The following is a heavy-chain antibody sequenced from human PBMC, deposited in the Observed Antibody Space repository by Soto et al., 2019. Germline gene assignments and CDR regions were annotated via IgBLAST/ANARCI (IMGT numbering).Heavy chain of an antibody. Sequence: QVQLVESGGGVVQPGRSLRLFCAASGFTFSGYGMHWVRQAPGKGLEWVAITRHDGSNTYYSDSVRGRFTISRDNSKKTLYLQMDSLRAEDTAVYYCARDGVGATTFFGYFDYWGQGTLVTVSS. V-gene: IGHV3-33*01. CDR1: GFTFSGYG. J-gene: IGHJ4*02. CDR2: TRHDGSNT. D-gene: IGHD1-26*01. CDR3: ARDGVGATTFFGYFDY.